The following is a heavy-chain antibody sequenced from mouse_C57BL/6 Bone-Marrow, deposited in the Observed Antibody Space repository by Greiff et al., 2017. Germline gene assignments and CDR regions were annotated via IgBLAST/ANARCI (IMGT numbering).Heavy chain of an antibody. D-gene: IGHD2-14*01. CDR2: IHPNSGST. CDR3: AREGRRPYYFDY. CDR1: GYTFTSYW. J-gene: IGHJ2*01. V-gene: IGHV1-64*01. Sequence: QVQLQQPGAELVKPGASVKLSCKASGYTFTSYWMHWVKQRPGQGLEWIGMIHPNSGSTNYNEKFKGKATLTVDKSSSTAYMQLSSLTSEYAAVYYCAREGRRPYYFDYWGQGTTLTVSA.